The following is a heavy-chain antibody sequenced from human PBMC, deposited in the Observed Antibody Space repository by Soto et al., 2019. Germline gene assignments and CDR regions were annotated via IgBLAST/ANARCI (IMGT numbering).Heavy chain of an antibody. CDR3: AKDMWLVRGGAFDI. V-gene: IGHV3-9*01. Sequence: GGSLRLPCAASVFTFDDYAMHWVRQAPGKGLEWVGGISWNSGSIGYADCVKGRFTISRDNAKNSLYLQMNSLRADDTALYYCAKDMWLVRGGAFDIWGQGTMVTVSS. CDR2: ISWNSGSI. CDR1: VFTFDDYA. D-gene: IGHD6-19*01. J-gene: IGHJ3*02.